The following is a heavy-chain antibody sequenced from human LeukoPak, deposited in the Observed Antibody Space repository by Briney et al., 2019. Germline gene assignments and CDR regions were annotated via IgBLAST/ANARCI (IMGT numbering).Heavy chain of an antibody. Sequence: SETLSLTCTVSGGSVSSSTYYWGWIRQPPGKGLEWIGRIYYSGSTYYNPSLKSRVTISVDTSKNPFSLKLSSVTAADTAVYHCARRRSGSYYEYSDWGQGTLVTVSS. D-gene: IGHD1-26*01. CDR1: GGSVSSSTYY. CDR3: ARRRSGSYYEYSD. V-gene: IGHV4-39*01. CDR2: IYYSGST. J-gene: IGHJ4*02.